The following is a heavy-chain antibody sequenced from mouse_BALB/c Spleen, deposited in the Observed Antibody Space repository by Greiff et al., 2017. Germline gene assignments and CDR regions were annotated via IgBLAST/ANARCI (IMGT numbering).Heavy chain of an antibody. CDR3: AREAYGSSTFAY. CDR1: GFTFSSYA. D-gene: IGHD1-1*01. J-gene: IGHJ3*01. V-gene: IGHV5-9-4*01. CDR2: ISSGGSYT. Sequence: EVKLMESGGGLVKPGGSLKLSCAASGFTFSSYAMSWVRQSPEKRLEWVAEISSGGSYTYYPDTVTGRFTISRDNAKNTLYLEMSSLRSEDTAMYYCAREAYGSSTFAYWGQGTLVTVSA.